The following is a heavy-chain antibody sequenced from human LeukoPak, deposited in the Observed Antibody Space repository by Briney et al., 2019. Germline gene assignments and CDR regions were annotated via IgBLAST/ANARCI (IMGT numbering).Heavy chain of an antibody. Sequence: GGSLRLSCAASGFTFNNYAMTWVRQAPGEGLQWVSSVISNGGSTYHADSVRGRFTISRDNAKNSLYLQMNSLRAEDTAVYYCARDDLGCSSTSCYFDYWGQGALVTVSS. D-gene: IGHD2-2*01. CDR1: GFTFNNYA. V-gene: IGHV3-23*01. CDR3: ARDDLGCSSTSCYFDY. J-gene: IGHJ4*02. CDR2: VISNGGST.